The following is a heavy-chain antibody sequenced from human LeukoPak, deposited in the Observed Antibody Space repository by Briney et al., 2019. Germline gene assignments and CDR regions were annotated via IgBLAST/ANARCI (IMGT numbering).Heavy chain of an antibody. Sequence: SGTLSLTCTVSGGSISSGGYYWSWIRQHPGKGLEWIGYIYYSGSTYYNPSLKSRVTISVDTSKNQFSLKLSSVTAADTAVYYCASAWAQEYYFDYWGQGTLVTVSS. CDR3: ASAWAQEYYFDY. V-gene: IGHV4-31*03. CDR1: GGSISSGGYY. CDR2: IYYSGST. J-gene: IGHJ4*02. D-gene: IGHD1-26*01.